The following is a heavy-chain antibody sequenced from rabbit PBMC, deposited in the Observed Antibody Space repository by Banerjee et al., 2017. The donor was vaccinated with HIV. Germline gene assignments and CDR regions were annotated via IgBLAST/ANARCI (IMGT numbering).Heavy chain of an antibody. CDR3: ARTDDSRGWPGLDL. V-gene: IGHV1S45*01. CDR2: IYTGDSATT. CDR1: GFSFSNKYV. Sequence: QEQLVESGGGLVQPEGSLTLTCTASGFSFSNKYVMCWVRQAPGKGLEWIGCIYTGDSATTWYASGVMARFPPPKPSSPRVTLQMTILTAANTAIYSCARTDDSRGWPGLDLGARATLVTVS. D-gene: IGHD4-1*01. J-gene: IGHJ3*01.